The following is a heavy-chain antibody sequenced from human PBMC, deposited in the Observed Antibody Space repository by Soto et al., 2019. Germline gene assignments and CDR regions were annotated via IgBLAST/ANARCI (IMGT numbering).Heavy chain of an antibody. Sequence: QVQLQESGPGLVKPSETLSLTCIVSGGSITSGGYYWNWIRQHPGKGLEWIGYIYYSGSTYYNPSLKSRVTISVYTSKNQFSLKLSSVTAADTAVYYCARAHSSGRIIDYWGQGTLVSVSS. CDR2: IYYSGST. CDR1: GGSITSGGYY. D-gene: IGHD6-19*01. J-gene: IGHJ4*02. V-gene: IGHV4-31*03. CDR3: ARAHSSGRIIDY.